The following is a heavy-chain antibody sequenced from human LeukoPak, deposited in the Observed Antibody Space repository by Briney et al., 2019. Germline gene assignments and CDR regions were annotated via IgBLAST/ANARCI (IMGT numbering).Heavy chain of an antibody. V-gene: IGHV4-59*11. Sequence: SETLSLTCTVSGGSISSHYWSWIRQLPGKGLEWIGYIYYSGSTNYNPSLKSRVTISVDTSKNQFSLKLSSVTAADTAVYYCARLILVPNWFDPWGQGTLVTVSS. J-gene: IGHJ5*02. CDR1: GGSISSHY. CDR3: ARLILVPNWFDP. D-gene: IGHD6-6*01. CDR2: IYYSGST.